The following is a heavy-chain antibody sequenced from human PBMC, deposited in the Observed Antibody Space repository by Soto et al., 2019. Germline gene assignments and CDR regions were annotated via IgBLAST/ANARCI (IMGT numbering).Heavy chain of an antibody. CDR2: ISYDGSNK. CDR3: AKDRAEGMFMLYY. J-gene: IGHJ4*02. CDR1: GFTFSSYG. Sequence: QVQLVESGGGVVQPGRSLRLSCAASGFTFSSYGMHWVRQAPGKGLEWVAVISYDGSNKYYADSVKGRFTISRDNSKNTLYLQMNSLRAEDTAVYYCAKDRAEGMFMLYYWGRGTLVTVSS. D-gene: IGHD3-10*02. V-gene: IGHV3-30*18.